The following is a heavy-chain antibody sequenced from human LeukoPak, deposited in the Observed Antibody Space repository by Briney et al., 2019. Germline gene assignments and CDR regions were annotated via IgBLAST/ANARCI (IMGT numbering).Heavy chain of an antibody. J-gene: IGHJ4*02. CDR3: ARVSQGAYYSDY. V-gene: IGHV3-48*03. CDR2: ISSSGSTI. Sequence: GGSLRLSCAASGFTFSSYEMNWVRQAPGKGLEWVSYISSSGSTIYYVDSVKGRFTISRDNAKNSLYLQMNSLRAEDTAVYYCARVSQGAYYSDYWGQGTLVTVSS. D-gene: IGHD4/OR15-4a*01. CDR1: GFTFSSYE.